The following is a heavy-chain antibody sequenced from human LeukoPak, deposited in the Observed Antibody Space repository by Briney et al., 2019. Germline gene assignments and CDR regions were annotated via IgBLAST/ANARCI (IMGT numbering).Heavy chain of an antibody. J-gene: IGHJ6*03. CDR1: GFTFSSYG. D-gene: IGHD3-10*01. V-gene: IGHV3-30*03. CDR3: ARLTEKDPGTFNYFYYYYLDV. Sequence: GRSLRLSCAASGFTFSSYGMHWVRQAPGKGLEWVAVISYDGSNKYYADSVKGRFTISRDNSKNTLYLQMNSLRAEDTAVYYCARLTEKDPGTFNYFYYYYLDVWGKGTTVTVSS. CDR2: ISYDGSNK.